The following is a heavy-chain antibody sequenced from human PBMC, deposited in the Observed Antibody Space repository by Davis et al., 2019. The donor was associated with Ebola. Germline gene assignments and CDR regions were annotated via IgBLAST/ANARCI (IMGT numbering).Heavy chain of an antibody. Sequence: ASVKVSCKASGYTFTSYYMHWVRQAPGQGLEWMGIINPSGGSTSYAQKLQGRVTMTTDTSTSTAYMELRSLRSDDTAVYYCARERGSSFIYYYYGMDVWGQGTTVTVSS. D-gene: IGHD5-12*01. CDR1: GYTFTSYY. V-gene: IGHV1-46*01. CDR2: INPSGGST. J-gene: IGHJ6*02. CDR3: ARERGSSFIYYYYGMDV.